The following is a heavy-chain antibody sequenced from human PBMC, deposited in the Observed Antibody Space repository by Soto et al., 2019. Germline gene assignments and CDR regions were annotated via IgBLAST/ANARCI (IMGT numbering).Heavy chain of an antibody. V-gene: IGHV1-18*01. J-gene: IGHJ5*02. CDR3: ARVSTSLYYGSGSYYNDSWFDP. CDR2: ISAYNGNT. Sequence: ASVKVSCKASGYTFTSYGISWVRQAPGQGLEWMGWISAYNGNTNYAQKLQGRVTMTTDTSTSTAYMELRSLRSDDTAVYYCARVSTSLYYGSGSYYNDSWFDPWGQGTLVTVS. D-gene: IGHD3-10*01. CDR1: GYTFTSYG.